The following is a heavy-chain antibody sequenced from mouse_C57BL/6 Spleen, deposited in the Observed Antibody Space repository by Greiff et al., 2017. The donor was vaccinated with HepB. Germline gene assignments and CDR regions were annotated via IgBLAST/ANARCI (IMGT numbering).Heavy chain of an antibody. Sequence: VQLQQSGPELVKPGASVKISCKASGYAFSSSWMNWVKQRPGKGLEWIGRIYPGDGDTNYNGKFKGKATLTADKSSSTAYMQLSSLTSDDSAVYFGAREENWDVDYWGQGTTLTVSS. D-gene: IGHD4-1*01. CDR2: IYPGDGDT. CDR3: AREENWDVDY. V-gene: IGHV1-82*01. J-gene: IGHJ2*01. CDR1: GYAFSSSW.